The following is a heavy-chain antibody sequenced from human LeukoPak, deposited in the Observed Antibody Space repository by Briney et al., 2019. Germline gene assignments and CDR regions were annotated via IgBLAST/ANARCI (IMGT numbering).Heavy chain of an antibody. CDR1: GFTFSSYA. Sequence: PGGSLRLSSAASGFTFSSYAMSWVPQAPGKGLKWVSGISGSGGSTYYADSVKGRFTISRDNSKNTLYLQMNSLRAEDTAVYYCAITGYYYYYGMDVWGKGTTVTVSS. V-gene: IGHV3-23*01. J-gene: IGHJ6*04. CDR2: ISGSGGST. CDR3: AITGYYYYYGMDV.